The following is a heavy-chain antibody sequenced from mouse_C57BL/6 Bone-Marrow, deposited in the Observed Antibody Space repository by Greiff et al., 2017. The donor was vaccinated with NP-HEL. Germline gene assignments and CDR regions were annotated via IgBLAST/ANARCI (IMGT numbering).Heavy chain of an antibody. CDR1: GFPLTSGYY. CDR2: ITHSGET. D-gene: IGHD3-2*02. J-gene: IGHJ2*01. Sequence: QVQLKESGPGLVKPSQSLFLTCSITGFPLTSGYYWIWIRQSPGKPLEWMGYITHSGETFYNPSLQSPISITRETSKNQFFLQLNSVTTEDTAMYYCAGDSSGYGDFDYWGQGTTLTVSS. V-gene: IGHV12-3*01. CDR3: AGDSSGYGDFDY.